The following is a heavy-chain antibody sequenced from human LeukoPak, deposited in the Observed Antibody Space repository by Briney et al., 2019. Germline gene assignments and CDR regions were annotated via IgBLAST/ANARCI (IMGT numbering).Heavy chain of an antibody. CDR1: GGSISSYY. D-gene: IGHD3-22*01. Sequence: SETLSLTCTVSGGSISSYYWSWIRQPPGKGLEWIGYIYYSGSTNYNPSLKSRVTISVDTSKNQFSLKLSSVTAADTAVYYSARSRSYYYDSSGYNDAFDIWGQGTMVTVSS. CDR3: ARSRSYYYDSSGYNDAFDI. J-gene: IGHJ3*02. CDR2: IYYSGST. V-gene: IGHV4-59*01.